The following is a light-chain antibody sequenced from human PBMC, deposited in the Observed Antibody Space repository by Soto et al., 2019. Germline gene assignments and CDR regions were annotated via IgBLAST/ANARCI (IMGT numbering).Light chain of an antibody. CDR2: GAS. V-gene: IGKV3-20*01. CDR3: QLYSGSPMYT. J-gene: IGKJ2*01. CDR1: QSVGSSY. Sequence: EIVLTQSPGTLSLSPGERATLSCRASQSVGSSYLAWYQQTPGQAPRLLIYGASSRATGIPDRFSGSGSGTDFTLTISRLEPEDFAVYYCQLYSGSPMYTFGQGTRLDIK.